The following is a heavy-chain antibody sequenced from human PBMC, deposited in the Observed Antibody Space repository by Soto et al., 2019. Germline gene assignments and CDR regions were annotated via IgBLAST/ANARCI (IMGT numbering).Heavy chain of an antibody. CDR3: ARDPGPERNYFDY. Sequence: SGPTLVNPTQTLTLTCTFSGFSLSTSGMRVSWIRQPPGKALEWLARIDWDDDKFYSTSLKTRITISKDTSNNQVVLTMTNMDPVDTTTYYCARDPGPERNYFDYLGQGTRVTVSS. CDR1: GFSLSTSGMR. V-gene: IGHV2-70*04. CDR2: IDWDDDK. J-gene: IGHJ4*02.